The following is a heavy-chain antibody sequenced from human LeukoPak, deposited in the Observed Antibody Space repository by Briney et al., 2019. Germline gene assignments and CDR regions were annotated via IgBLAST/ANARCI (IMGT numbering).Heavy chain of an antibody. D-gene: IGHD3-3*01. V-gene: IGHV1-24*01. Sequence: ASVKVSCKASGGAFSSYAISWVRQAPGKGLEWMGGFDPEDGETIYAQKFQGRVTMTEDTSTDTAYMELSSLRSEDTAVYYCATLFTVFGVVINDYWGQGTLVTVSS. CDR3: ATLFTVFGVVINDY. CDR2: FDPEDGET. CDR1: GGAFSSYA. J-gene: IGHJ4*02.